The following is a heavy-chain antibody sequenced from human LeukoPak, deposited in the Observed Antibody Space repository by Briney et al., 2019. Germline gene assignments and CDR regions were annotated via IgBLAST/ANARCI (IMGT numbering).Heavy chain of an antibody. Sequence: GGSLRLSCAASGFTFSSYWMHWVRQAPGKGLVWVSRINSDGSSTSYADSVKGRFTISRDNAKNTLYLPMNSLRAEDTAVYFCTREKEGYNYGLDYYYYYMDVWGKGTTVTVSS. J-gene: IGHJ6*03. V-gene: IGHV3-74*01. CDR2: INSDGSST. CDR3: TREKEGYNYGLDYYYYYMDV. CDR1: GFTFSSYW. D-gene: IGHD5-18*01.